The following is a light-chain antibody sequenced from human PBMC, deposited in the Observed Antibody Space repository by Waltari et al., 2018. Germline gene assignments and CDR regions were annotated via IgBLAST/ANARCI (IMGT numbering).Light chain of an antibody. CDR3: CSYAGRYTWV. CDR2: DVS. CDR1: SSDVCGYNY. Sequence: QSALTQPRSVSGSPGQSVTIPCTGTSSDVCGYNYVSWFQQHPGKAPKLMIHDVSKRPSGVPDRFSGSKSGNTASLTISGLQADDETDYYCCSYAGRYTWVFGGGTKLTVL. V-gene: IGLV2-11*01. J-gene: IGLJ3*02.